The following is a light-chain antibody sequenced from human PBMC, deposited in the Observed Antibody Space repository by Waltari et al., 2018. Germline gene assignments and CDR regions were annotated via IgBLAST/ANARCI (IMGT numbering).Light chain of an antibody. CDR2: KVS. CDR1: QSLVYTDGISY. J-gene: IGKJ5*01. Sequence: DVGLTQSPLSLPVTLGQPASISCRSSQSLVYTDGISYLNWFHQRPGQAPRRLIYKVSKRDSGVPDRFSGSGSGTKFTLMISSVEADDVGVYFCMQATHWPVTFGQGTRLEIK. V-gene: IGKV2-30*01. CDR3: MQATHWPVT.